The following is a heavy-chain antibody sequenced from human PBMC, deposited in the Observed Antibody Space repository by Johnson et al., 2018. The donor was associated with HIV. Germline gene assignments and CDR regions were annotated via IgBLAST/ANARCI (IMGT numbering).Heavy chain of an antibody. CDR1: GFTFSIYG. CDR2: IWYDGSNK. Sequence: QVQLVESGGGVVQPGRSLRLSCAASGFTFSIYGMHWVRQAPGKGLAWVAVIWYDGSNKYYADSVKGRFTISRENSKKTLYLQMNSLRAEDTAVYYCAGGYGSGSGDAFDIWGQGTMVTVSS. J-gene: IGHJ3*02. V-gene: IGHV3-33*01. D-gene: IGHD3-10*01. CDR3: AGGYGSGSGDAFDI.